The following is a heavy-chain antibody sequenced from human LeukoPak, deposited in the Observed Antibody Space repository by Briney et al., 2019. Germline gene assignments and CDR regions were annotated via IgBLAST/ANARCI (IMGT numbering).Heavy chain of an antibody. V-gene: IGHV3-73*01. Sequence: GGSLRLSCAASGFTFSGSAMHWVRQASGKGLEWVGRIRSKANSYATAYAASVKGRFTISRGDSKNTAYLQMNSLKTEDTAVYYCTRPLRGSGSGDRDYWGQGTLVTVSS. D-gene: IGHD3-10*01. CDR1: GFTFSGSA. CDR3: TRPLRGSGSGDRDY. CDR2: IRSKANSYAT. J-gene: IGHJ4*02.